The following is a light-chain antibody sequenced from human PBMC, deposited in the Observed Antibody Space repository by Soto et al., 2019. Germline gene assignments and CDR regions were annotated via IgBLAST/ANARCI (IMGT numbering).Light chain of an antibody. CDR1: QSVSSY. CDR3: QQRSNWPPIFT. Sequence: EIVLTQSPATLSLSPGERATLSCRASQSVSSYLAWYQQKPGQAPRLLIYDASNRATGIPARFSGSGSGTDSTLTISSLEPKDFAVYYCQQRSNWPPIFTFGPRTKVHIK. CDR2: DAS. J-gene: IGKJ3*01. V-gene: IGKV3-11*01.